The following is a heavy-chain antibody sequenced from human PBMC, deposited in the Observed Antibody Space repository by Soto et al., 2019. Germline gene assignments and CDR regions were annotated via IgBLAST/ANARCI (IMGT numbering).Heavy chain of an antibody. CDR2: ISYEGSNT. Sequence: GGSLRLSCVASGFTFDTYGIHWVRQAPGKGLQWVALISYEGSNTYYADSVRGRFTISRDNSKNTLYLQMNTLRPEDTGLYYCARVTPGNNLYYFSGLDFWGQGTSVTVSS. V-gene: IGHV3-30-3*01. J-gene: IGHJ6*02. CDR1: GFTFDTYG. D-gene: IGHD1-1*01. CDR3: ARVTPGNNLYYFSGLDF.